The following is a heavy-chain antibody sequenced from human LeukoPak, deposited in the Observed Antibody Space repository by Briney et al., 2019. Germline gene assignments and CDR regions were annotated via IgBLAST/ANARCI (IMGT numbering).Heavy chain of an antibody. CDR3: ARDRGDYSYYYYYGMDV. J-gene: IGHJ6*02. CDR2: TYYTGST. Sequence: SETLSLTCTVSGGSISNYFWSWIRQPPGKGLEWIGYTYYTGSTKYNPSLKSRVTMSVDASRSQFSLNLSSVTAADTAVYYCARDRGDYSYYYYYGMDVWGQGTTVTVSS. CDR1: GGSISNYF. D-gene: IGHD4-17*01. V-gene: IGHV4-59*01.